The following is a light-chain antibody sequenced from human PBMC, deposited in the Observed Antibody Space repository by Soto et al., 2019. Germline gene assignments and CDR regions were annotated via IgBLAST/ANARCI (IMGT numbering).Light chain of an antibody. CDR1: SGHRSYA. Sequence: QTVVTQSPSASASLGASVKLTCTLSSGHRSYAIAWHQQQPEKGPRYLMKLSSDGSHSKGDGIPDRFSGSSSGAERYLTISSLQSEDEADYYCQTWDTGARVVFGGGTQLTVL. J-gene: IGLJ2*01. CDR3: QTWDTGARVV. V-gene: IGLV4-69*01. CDR2: LSSDGSH.